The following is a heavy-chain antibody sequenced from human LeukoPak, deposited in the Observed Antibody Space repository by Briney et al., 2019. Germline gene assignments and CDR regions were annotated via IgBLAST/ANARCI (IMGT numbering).Heavy chain of an antibody. CDR2: INWNGGST. J-gene: IGHJ3*02. V-gene: IGHV3-20*04. CDR3: ARDVAVAGTRGAFDI. CDR1: GFTFDDYG. Sequence: GGSLRLSSAASGFTFDDYGMSWVRQAPGKGLEWVSGINWNGGSTGYADSVKGRFTISRDNAKNSLYLQMNSLRAEDTALYYCARDVAVAGTRGAFDIWGQGTMVTVSS. D-gene: IGHD6-19*01.